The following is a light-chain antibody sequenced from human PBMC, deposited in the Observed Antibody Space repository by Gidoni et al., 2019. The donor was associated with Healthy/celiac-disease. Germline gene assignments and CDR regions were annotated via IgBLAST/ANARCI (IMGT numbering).Light chain of an antibody. CDR2: TAS. CDR3: QQYNSYLYT. V-gene: IGKV1-5*03. CDR1: QSISSW. J-gene: IGKJ2*01. Sequence: DIQMTQSPSTLSASVGDRVTITCWASQSISSWLAWYQQKPGKAHKLLIYTASSLESGVPSRFSGSGSGTAFTLTISSLQPDDFATYYCQQYNSYLYTFGQGTKLEIK.